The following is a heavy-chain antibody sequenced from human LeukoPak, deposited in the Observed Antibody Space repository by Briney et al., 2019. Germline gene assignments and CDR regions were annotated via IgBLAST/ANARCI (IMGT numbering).Heavy chain of an antibody. CDR2: IRNDGSNQ. Sequence: GGSLRLSCAASGFTFSSYAMHWVRQAPGKGLEWVGVIRNDGSNQYYADSVKGQFTISRDNSKNTLYLQMNSLRAEDTAVYYCAKGPRDGCIDYWGQGTLVTVSS. V-gene: IGHV3-30*04. D-gene: IGHD5-24*01. CDR1: GFTFSSYA. CDR3: AKGPRDGCIDY. J-gene: IGHJ4*02.